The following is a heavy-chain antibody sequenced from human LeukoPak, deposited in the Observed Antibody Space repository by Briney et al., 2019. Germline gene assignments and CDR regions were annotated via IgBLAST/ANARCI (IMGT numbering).Heavy chain of an antibody. V-gene: IGHV3-33*01. CDR1: GFTFSSYG. CDR3: ARDRPDDYVWGSYRYIDY. CDR2: IWYDGSNK. J-gene: IGHJ4*02. D-gene: IGHD3-16*02. Sequence: GRSLRLSCAASGFTFSSYGMHWVRQAPGKGLECVAVIWYDGSNKYYADSVKGRFTISRDNSKNTLYLQMNSLRAEDTAVYYCARDRPDDYVWGSYRYIDYWGQGTLVTVSS.